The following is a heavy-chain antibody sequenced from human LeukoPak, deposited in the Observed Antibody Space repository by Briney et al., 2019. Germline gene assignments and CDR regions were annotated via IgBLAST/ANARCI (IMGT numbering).Heavy chain of an antibody. V-gene: IGHV4-34*01. CDR1: GGSFSGYY. CDR2: INHSGST. D-gene: IGHD2-21*02. J-gene: IGHJ4*02. Sequence: SGTLSLTCAVYGGSFSGYYWSWIRQPPGKGLEWIGEINHSGSTNYNPSLKSRVTISVDTSKNQFSLKLSSVTAADTAVYYCARMTELYFDYWGQGTLVTVSS. CDR3: ARMTELYFDY.